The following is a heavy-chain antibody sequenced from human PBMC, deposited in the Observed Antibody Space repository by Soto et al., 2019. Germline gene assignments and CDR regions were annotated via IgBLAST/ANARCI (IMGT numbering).Heavy chain of an antibody. V-gene: IGHV1-18*01. D-gene: IGHD5-12*01. CDR2: ISAYNGNT. Sequence: QVPLVQSGAEVKKPGASVKVSCKASGYTFTSYGISWVRQAPGQGLEWMGWISAYNGNTNYAQKLQGRVTMTTDTSTSTAYVQLRSLRSDDTAVYYCALEGAGYGLGHAFDIWGQGTMVTVSS. CDR1: GYTFTSYG. CDR3: ALEGAGYGLGHAFDI. J-gene: IGHJ3*02.